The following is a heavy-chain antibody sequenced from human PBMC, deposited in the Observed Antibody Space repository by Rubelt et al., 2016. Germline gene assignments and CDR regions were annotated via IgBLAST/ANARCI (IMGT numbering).Heavy chain of an antibody. D-gene: IGHD3-3*01. V-gene: IGHV4-59*01. Sequence: QVQLQESGPGLVKPSETLSLTCTVSGGSISSYYWSWIRQPPGKGLEWIGYTYYSGSTNYNPSLKSRVTISVETSKNQFSLRRSSVTAAETAVYYCAGGITIFGVASGYFDYWGQGTLVTVSS. CDR2: TYYSGST. CDR3: AGGITIFGVASGYFDY. J-gene: IGHJ4*02. CDR1: GGSISSYY.